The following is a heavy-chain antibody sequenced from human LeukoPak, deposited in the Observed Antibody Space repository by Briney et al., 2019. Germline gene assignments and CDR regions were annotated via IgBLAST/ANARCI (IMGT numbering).Heavy chain of an antibody. J-gene: IGHJ6*02. Sequence: GGSLRLSCAASGFSFSSYEMNWVRQAPGKGLEWSLYISSSGSPIYYADSVKGRFTISRDNAKNSLYLQMSSLRAEDTAVYYCARDRGYSYGHTYYYGMDVWGQGTTVTVSS. D-gene: IGHD5-18*01. CDR2: ISSSGSPI. CDR3: ARDRGYSYGHTYYYGMDV. V-gene: IGHV3-48*03. CDR1: GFSFSSYE.